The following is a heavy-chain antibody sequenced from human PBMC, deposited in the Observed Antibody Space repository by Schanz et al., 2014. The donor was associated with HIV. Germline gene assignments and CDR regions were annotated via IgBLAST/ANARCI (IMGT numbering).Heavy chain of an antibody. J-gene: IGHJ6*02. V-gene: IGHV3-33*01. D-gene: IGHD3-3*01. Sequence: VQLVESGGGLVKPGGSLRLSCVASGFVFNSFGMHWVRQAPGKGLEWVAVIWYDGSNKYYADSVKGRFTISRDNSKNTLYLQMNSLRAEDTAVYYCARDWRPNYDFWSGSIGVIGMDVWGQGTTVTVSS. CDR1: GFVFNSFG. CDR3: ARDWRPNYDFWSGSIGVIGMDV. CDR2: IWYDGSNK.